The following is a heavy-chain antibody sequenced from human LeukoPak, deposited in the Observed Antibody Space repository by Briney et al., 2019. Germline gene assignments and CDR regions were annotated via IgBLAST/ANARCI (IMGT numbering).Heavy chain of an antibody. J-gene: IGHJ4*02. V-gene: IGHV4-59*01. Sequence: SETLSLTCTVSDGSINNYYWSWIRQPPGKGLEWIGYVYCTGNTNYSPSLKSRGTISVDTSKNQFSLKLRSVTAADTAVYYCARGGSGDAFDYWGQGTLVIVSS. CDR1: DGSINNYY. D-gene: IGHD2-21*02. CDR2: VYCTGNT. CDR3: ARGGSGDAFDY.